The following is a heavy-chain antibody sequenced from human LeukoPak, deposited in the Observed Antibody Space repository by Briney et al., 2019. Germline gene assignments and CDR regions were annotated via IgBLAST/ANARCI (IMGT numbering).Heavy chain of an antibody. CDR1: GFTFSSYA. J-gene: IGHJ4*02. CDR3: ARDFYYDSSGYYGTFDY. CDR2: ISYDGSNK. V-gene: IGHV3-30-3*01. Sequence: QAGGSLRLSCAASGFTFSSYAMHWVRQAPGKGLEWVAVISYDGSNKYYADSVKGRFTIPRDNSKNTLYLQMNSLRAEDTAVYYCARDFYYDSSGYYGTFDYWGQGTLVTVSS. D-gene: IGHD3-22*01.